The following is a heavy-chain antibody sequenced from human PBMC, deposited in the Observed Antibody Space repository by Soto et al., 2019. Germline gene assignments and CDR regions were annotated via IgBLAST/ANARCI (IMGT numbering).Heavy chain of an antibody. CDR2: ISYDGSKK. CDR1: GFTFSSYG. CDR3: AKVRYSASDYALDY. V-gene: IGHV3-30*18. D-gene: IGHD1-26*01. J-gene: IGHJ4*02. Sequence: GGSLRLSCAASGFTFSSYGMHWVRQAPGKGLEWVAAISYDGSKKYYAGSVQGRFTISKDNSKNTLYLQMISLRAEDTAVFYCAKVRYSASDYALDYWGQGTPVTVSS.